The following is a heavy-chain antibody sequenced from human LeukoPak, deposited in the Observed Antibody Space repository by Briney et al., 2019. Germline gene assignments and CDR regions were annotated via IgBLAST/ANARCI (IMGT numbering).Heavy chain of an antibody. D-gene: IGHD6-25*01. J-gene: IGHJ6*02. CDR1: GDTMSSYY. CDR2: IYYSGST. CDR3: ARQNSGARLNV. V-gene: IGHV4-59*08. Sequence: SETLSLTCSVSGDTMSSYYWTRIRQPPGKGLEWIGYIYYSGSTNYNPSLKSRVTISVDTSKNQFSLKLNSVTAADTAVYYCARQNSGARLNVWGQGTTVTVSS.